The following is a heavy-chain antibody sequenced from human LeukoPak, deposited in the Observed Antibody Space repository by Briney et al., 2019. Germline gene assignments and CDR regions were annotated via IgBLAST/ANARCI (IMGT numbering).Heavy chain of an antibody. CDR3: ARGFYSGSWPFDY. V-gene: IGHV1-69*13. D-gene: IGHD1-26*01. J-gene: IGHJ4*02. CDR2: IIPIFGTA. CDR1: GGTFSSYA. Sequence: SVKVSCKASGGTFSSYAISWVRQAPGQGLEWMGGIIPIFGTANYAQEFQGRVTITADESTSTAYMELSSLRSEDTAVYYCARGFYSGSWPFDYWGQGTLVTVSS.